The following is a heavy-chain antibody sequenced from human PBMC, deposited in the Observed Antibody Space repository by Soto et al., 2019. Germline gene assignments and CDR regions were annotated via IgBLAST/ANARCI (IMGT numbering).Heavy chain of an antibody. CDR1: GFTFSSYG. J-gene: IGHJ4*02. CDR3: AKDRWIPWELHDFDY. D-gene: IGHD1-26*01. V-gene: IGHV3-30*18. CDR2: ISYDGSNK. Sequence: QVQLVESGGGVVQPGRSLRLSCAASGFTFSSYGMHWVRQAPGKGLEWVAVISYDGSNKYYADSVKGRFTISRDNSKNTLYLQMNSLRAEDTAVYYCAKDRWIPWELHDFDYRGQGTLVTVSS.